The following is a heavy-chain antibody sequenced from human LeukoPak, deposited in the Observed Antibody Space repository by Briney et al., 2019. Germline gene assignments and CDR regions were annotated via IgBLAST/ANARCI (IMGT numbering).Heavy chain of an antibody. Sequence: GGSLRLSCAASGFTFSGFAMSWVRRTPGKGLEWVSGISGSGDNTLYADSVKGRFTLSSDSSRNTVYFQLNNLRVEDTAIYYCARASWVSSTDAVRWGQGTLVTVSS. J-gene: IGHJ4*02. CDR3: ARASWVSSTDAVR. CDR1: GFTFSGFA. V-gene: IGHV3-23*01. D-gene: IGHD3-16*01. CDR2: ISGSGDNT.